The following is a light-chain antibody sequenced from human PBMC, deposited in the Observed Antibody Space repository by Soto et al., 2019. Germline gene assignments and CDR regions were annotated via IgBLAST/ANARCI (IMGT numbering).Light chain of an antibody. CDR1: QSVLYTSNNKNY. J-gene: IGKJ4*02. Sequence: DIVMTQSPDSLAVSLGERATINCKSSQSVLYTSNNKNYFAWYQQKPGQPPKLLIYWASTRESGVPDRFSGSGYGTHFTLTISSLQAEDVAVYYCQQYYTTPLTFGGGTKVEIK. CDR3: QQYYTTPLT. V-gene: IGKV4-1*01. CDR2: WAS.